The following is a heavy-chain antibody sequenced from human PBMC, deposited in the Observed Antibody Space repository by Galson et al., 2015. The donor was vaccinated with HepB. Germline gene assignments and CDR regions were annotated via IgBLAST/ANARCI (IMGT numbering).Heavy chain of an antibody. CDR3: TTSGWGVIADAFDV. CDR2: IQTEADGGTT. CDR1: GFTFSYAW. D-gene: IGHD3-16*02. V-gene: IGHV3-15*01. J-gene: IGHJ3*01. Sequence: LRLSCAASGFTFSYAWMNWVRQVPGKGLEWVGRIQTEADGGTTDYAAPVKGRFTISRDDSKKSLSLQMNSLKTEDTAVYYCTTSGWGVIADAFDVWGQGTMVIVSS.